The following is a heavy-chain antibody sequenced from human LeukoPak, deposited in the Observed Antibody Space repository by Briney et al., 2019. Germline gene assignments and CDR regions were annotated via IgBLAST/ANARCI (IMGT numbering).Heavy chain of an antibody. Sequence: GGSLRLSCAASGFTFSSYGMHWVRQAPGKGLEWEAFIRYDGSNKYYADSVKGRFTISRDNSKNTLYLQMSSLRAEDTAVYYCAKVAESDTGTWGQGTLVTVSS. D-gene: IGHD5-18*01. J-gene: IGHJ4*02. V-gene: IGHV3-30*02. CDR3: AKVAESDTGT. CDR1: GFTFSSYG. CDR2: IRYDGSNK.